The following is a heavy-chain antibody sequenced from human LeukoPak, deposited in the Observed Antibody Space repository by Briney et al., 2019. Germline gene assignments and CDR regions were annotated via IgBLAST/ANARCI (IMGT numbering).Heavy chain of an antibody. CDR1: GFTFGNYW. J-gene: IGHJ5*02. Sequence: GGSLRLSCAASGFTFGNYWMHWVRQAPGKGLVWVSRINSDGINTSYADSVKGRFTISRDNAKNTLNLQMNSLRAEDTAVYYCARDLGQYYDTSDNWFDPWGQGTLVTVSS. CDR2: INSDGINT. D-gene: IGHD3-22*01. V-gene: IGHV3-74*01. CDR3: ARDLGQYYDTSDNWFDP.